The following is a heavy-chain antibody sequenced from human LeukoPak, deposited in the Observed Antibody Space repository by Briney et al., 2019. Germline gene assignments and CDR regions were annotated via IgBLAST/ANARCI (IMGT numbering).Heavy chain of an antibody. V-gene: IGHV1-69*04. CDR2: IIPIFGIA. J-gene: IGHJ4*02. CDR1: GGTFSSYA. CDR3: ARKGSGSHYYFDY. D-gene: IGHD3-10*01. Sequence: SVKVSCKASGGTFSSYAISWVRQAPGQGLEWMGRIIPIFGIANYAQKFQGRVTITADKSTSTAYMELSSLRSEDTAVYYCARKGSGSHYYFDYWGQGTLVTVSS.